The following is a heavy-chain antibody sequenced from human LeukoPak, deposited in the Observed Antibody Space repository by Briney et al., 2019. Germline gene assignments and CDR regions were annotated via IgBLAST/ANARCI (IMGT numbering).Heavy chain of an antibody. J-gene: IGHJ4*02. D-gene: IGHD3-10*01. CDR2: VSTDGSST. V-gene: IGHV3-23*01. CDR3: VKKGYAGSGTYSYYFDY. CDR1: GFTFSSFS. Sequence: GGSLRLSCAASGFTFSSFSMNWVRQAPGKGPEWVSTVSTDGSSTYYADSVKGRFTISRDNSKNTLYLQMNSLRAEDTAVYYCVKKGYAGSGTYSYYFDYWGQGTLVTVSS.